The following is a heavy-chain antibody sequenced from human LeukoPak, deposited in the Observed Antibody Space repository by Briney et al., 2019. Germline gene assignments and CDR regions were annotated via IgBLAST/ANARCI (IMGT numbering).Heavy chain of an antibody. CDR1: GYTFTSYA. D-gene: IGHD3-10*01. V-gene: IGHV7-4-1*02. J-gene: IGHJ6*02. CDR3: ARNRGGLAHYYYYGIDA. Sequence: ASVKVSCKASGYTFTSYAINWVRQAPGQGLEWMGWINTNTGNPTYAQGFTGRFVFSVDTSVTTAYLQISSLKAEDTAVYYCARNRGGLAHYYYYGIDAWGQGTTVTVS. CDR2: INTNTGNP.